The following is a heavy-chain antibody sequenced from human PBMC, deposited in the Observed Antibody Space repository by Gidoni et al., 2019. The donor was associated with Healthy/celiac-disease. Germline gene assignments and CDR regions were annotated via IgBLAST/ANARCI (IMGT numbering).Heavy chain of an antibody. CDR1: GFTFSRYG. Sequence: QVQLVEYGAGVVQPGRSLRLCCAASGFTFSRYGMHWVRQAPGKWLEWVAVISYDGSNKYYADSVKGRFTISRDNSKNTLYLQMNSLRAEDTAVYYCARGRVGARPGELFDPWGQGTLVTVSS. CDR3: ARGRVGARPGELFDP. D-gene: IGHD1-26*01. V-gene: IGHV3-30*03. J-gene: IGHJ5*02. CDR2: ISYDGSNK.